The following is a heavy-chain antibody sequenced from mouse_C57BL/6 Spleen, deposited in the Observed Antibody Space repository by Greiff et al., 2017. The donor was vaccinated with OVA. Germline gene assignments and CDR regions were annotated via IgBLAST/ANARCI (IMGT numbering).Heavy chain of an antibody. V-gene: IGHV1-81*01. D-gene: IGHD1-1*01. Sequence: VQLQESGAELARPGASVKLSCKASGYTFTSYGISWVKQRTGQGLEWIGEIYPRSGNTYYNEKFKGKATLTADKSSSTAYMELRSLTSEDSAVYFCAAPYYYGSSGAYWGQGTLVTVSA. CDR3: AAPYYYGSSGAY. CDR2: IYPRSGNT. J-gene: IGHJ3*01. CDR1: GYTFTSYG.